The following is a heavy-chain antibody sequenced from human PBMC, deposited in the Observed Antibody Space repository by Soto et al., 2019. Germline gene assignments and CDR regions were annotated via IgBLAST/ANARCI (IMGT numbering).Heavy chain of an antibody. J-gene: IGHJ5*02. CDR1: GYTFIGYY. CDR2: INPNSGDT. V-gene: IGHV1-2*02. D-gene: IGHD1-7*01. CDR3: AFGTTVPWFDP. Sequence: ASVKVSCKASGYTFIGYYIHWVRQAPGQGLEWMGWINPNSGDTNYAQNFQGRVTMTRDTSISTAYMDLSRLMSDDTAVYYCAFGTTVPWFDPWGQGTLVTVSS.